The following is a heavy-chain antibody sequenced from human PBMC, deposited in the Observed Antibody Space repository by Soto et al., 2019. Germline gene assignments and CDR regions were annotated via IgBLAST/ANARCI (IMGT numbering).Heavy chain of an antibody. V-gene: IGHV5-10-1*01. CDR3: ARQSKRLRFLEWLPAYGMDV. D-gene: IGHD3-3*01. J-gene: IGHJ6*02. CDR1: GYSFTSYW. CDR2: IDPSDSYT. Sequence: GESLKISCKGSGYSFTSYWISWVRQMPGKGLEWMGRIDPSDSYTNYSPSFQGHVTISADKSISTAYLQWSSLKASATAMYYCARQSKRLRFLEWLPAYGMDVWGQGTTVTVSS.